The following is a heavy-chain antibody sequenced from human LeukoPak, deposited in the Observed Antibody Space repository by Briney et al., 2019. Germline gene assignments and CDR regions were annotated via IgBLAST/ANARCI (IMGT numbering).Heavy chain of an antibody. J-gene: IGHJ6*02. V-gene: IGHV3-30*18. D-gene: IGHD6-13*01. Sequence: GGSLRLSCAASGFTFSSYGMHWVRQAPGKGLEWVAVISYDGSNKYYADSVKGRFTISRDNSKNTLYLQMNSLRAEDTAVYYCGKDQGAAAGTQDDYYYYGMDVWGQGTTVTVSS. CDR3: GKDQGAAAGTQDDYYYYGMDV. CDR1: GFTFSSYG. CDR2: ISYDGSNK.